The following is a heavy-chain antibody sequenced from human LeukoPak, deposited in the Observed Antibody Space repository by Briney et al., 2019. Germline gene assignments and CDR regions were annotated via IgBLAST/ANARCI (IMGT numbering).Heavy chain of an antibody. D-gene: IGHD4-17*01. CDR1: GFTFSDYN. Sequence: GGSLRLSCAASGFTFSDYNMNWVRQVPGKGLESVSYMSRSGDIIYYADSVKGRFTISRDNAKNSLYLQMNSLRAEDTAVYYCAKPSYGDPLDAFDIWGQGTMVTVSS. CDR2: MSRSGDII. J-gene: IGHJ3*02. V-gene: IGHV3-48*01. CDR3: AKPSYGDPLDAFDI.